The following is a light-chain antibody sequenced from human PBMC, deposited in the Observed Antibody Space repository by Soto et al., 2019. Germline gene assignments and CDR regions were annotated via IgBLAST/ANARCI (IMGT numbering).Light chain of an antibody. CDR1: QTISVS. CDR3: QHNDKYST. Sequence: IQMTQSPSSLSASVGYTVTITCRASQTISVSLAWYQQKPGKAPNLLIYDASTLQGGVPSRFSGSGSGTDFTLTDSRLHNEYLTTYFCQHNDKYSTFGHGTKVDVK. CDR2: DAS. V-gene: IGKV1-5*01. J-gene: IGKJ1*01.